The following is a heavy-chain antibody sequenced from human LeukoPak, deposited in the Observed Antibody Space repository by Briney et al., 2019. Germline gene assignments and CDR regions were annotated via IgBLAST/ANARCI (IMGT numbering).Heavy chain of an antibody. J-gene: IGHJ1*01. Sequence: PGGSLRLSCAASGFTFSSYWMSWVRQAPGKGLEWVANIKQDGSEKYYVDSVKGRFTISRDNAKSSLYLQMNSLRAEDTAVYYCARDYCSSTSCYDHAEYFQHWGQGTLVTVSS. CDR3: ARDYCSSTSCYDHAEYFQH. CDR1: GFTFSSYW. CDR2: IKQDGSEK. V-gene: IGHV3-7*01. D-gene: IGHD2-2*01.